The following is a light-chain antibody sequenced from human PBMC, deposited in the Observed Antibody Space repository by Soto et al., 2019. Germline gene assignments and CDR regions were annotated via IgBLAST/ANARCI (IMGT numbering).Light chain of an antibody. J-gene: IGKJ3*01. CDR1: QSISSGS. CDR3: QHYGSSPYT. V-gene: IGKV3-20*01. Sequence: EFVLTQSPGSVSLSPGERATLSCRASQSISSGSLAWYQQKLGQAPRLLIFGASSRATGIPDRFSGSGSGTDFTLTISSLEPEGFALYYCQHYGSSPYTFGPGTKV. CDR2: GAS.